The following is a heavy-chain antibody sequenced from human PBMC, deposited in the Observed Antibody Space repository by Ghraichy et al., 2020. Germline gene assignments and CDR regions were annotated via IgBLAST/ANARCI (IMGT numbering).Heavy chain of an antibody. CDR2: IYYSGST. CDR1: GGSISSYY. D-gene: IGHD3-22*01. J-gene: IGHJ6*02. Sequence: SETLSLTCTVSGGSISSYYWSWIRQPPGKGLEWIGYIYYSGSTNYNPSLKSRVTISVDTSKNQLSLKLSYVTAADTAVYYCARLLAYDSSGYYPSDYYGMDVWGQGTTVTVSS. V-gene: IGHV4-59*08. CDR3: ARLLAYDSSGYYPSDYYGMDV.